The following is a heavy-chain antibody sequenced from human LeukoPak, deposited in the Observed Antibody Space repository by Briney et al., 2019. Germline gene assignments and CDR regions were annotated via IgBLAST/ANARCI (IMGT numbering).Heavy chain of an antibody. CDR3: ARIAIMTTVDY. Sequence: ASVKVSCKASGYTFTGHYMHWVRQAPGQGLEWMGWINPNSGGTNYAQKFQGRVTMTTDTSTSTAYMELRSLRSDDTAVYYCARIAIMTTVDYWGQGTLVTVSS. V-gene: IGHV1-2*02. CDR1: GYTFTGHY. J-gene: IGHJ4*02. CDR2: INPNSGGT. D-gene: IGHD4-17*01.